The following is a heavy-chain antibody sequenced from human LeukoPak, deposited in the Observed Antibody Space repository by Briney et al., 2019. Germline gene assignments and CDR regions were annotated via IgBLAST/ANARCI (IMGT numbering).Heavy chain of an antibody. Sequence: ASVKVSCKASGYTFTSYGISWVRQAPGQGLEWMGWTSAYNGNTNYAQKLQGRVTMTTDTSTSTAYMELRSLRSDDTAVYYCARVTLRSSTSGSYWFDPWGQGTLVTVSS. V-gene: IGHV1-18*01. CDR1: GYTFTSYG. J-gene: IGHJ5*02. CDR3: ARVTLRSSTSGSYWFDP. CDR2: TSAYNGNT. D-gene: IGHD2-2*01.